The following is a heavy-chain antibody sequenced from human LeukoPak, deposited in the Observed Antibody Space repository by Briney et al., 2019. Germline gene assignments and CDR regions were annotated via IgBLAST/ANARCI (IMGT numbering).Heavy chain of an antibody. V-gene: IGHV4-34*01. CDR3: ARGTRGLLGY. CDR1: GGSFSGYY. CDR2: INHSGST. Sequence: PSETLSVTCAVYGGSFSGYYWSWIRQPPGKGLEWIGEINHSGSTNYNPSLKSRVTISVDTSKNQFSLKLSPVTAADTAVYYCARGTRGLLGYRGQGTLVTVSS. J-gene: IGHJ4*02. D-gene: IGHD3-10*01.